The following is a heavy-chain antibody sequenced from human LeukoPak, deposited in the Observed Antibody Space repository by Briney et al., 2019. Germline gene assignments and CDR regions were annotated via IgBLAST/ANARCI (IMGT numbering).Heavy chain of an antibody. CDR3: ARQVGGSYVYFDS. Sequence: SETLSLTCSVSGGSVTSDYCSWIRQPPGKGLEWIGSMYYTGSSTYNASLKSRVTISVDTSKNQFSLKVTSVTAADTAVYYCARQVGGSYVYFDSWGQGTRVTVSS. V-gene: IGHV4-59*08. J-gene: IGHJ4*02. D-gene: IGHD1-26*01. CDR1: GGSVTSDY. CDR2: MYYTGSS.